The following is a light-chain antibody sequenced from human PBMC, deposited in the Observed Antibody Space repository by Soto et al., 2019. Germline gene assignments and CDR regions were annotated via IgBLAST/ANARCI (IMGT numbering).Light chain of an antibody. Sequence: QSVLTQPASVSGSPGQSITISCTGTSSDVGGYNYVSWYQHHPGKAPKLMIYEVTNRPSGVSNRFSGSKSGNTASLTISGLQAEDEAYYYCNSYTSINTLVFGGGTKLTVL. CDR1: SSDVGGYNY. CDR2: EVT. CDR3: NSYTSINTLV. J-gene: IGLJ3*02. V-gene: IGLV2-14*01.